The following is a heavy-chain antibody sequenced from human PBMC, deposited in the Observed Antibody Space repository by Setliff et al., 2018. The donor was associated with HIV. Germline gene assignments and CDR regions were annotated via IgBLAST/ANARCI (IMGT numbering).Heavy chain of an antibody. CDR3: ARAGVYDILTGYYYFDY. Sequence: ASVKVSCKASGYTFTSYYMHWVRQAPGQGLEWMGIINPSGGSTSYAQKFQGRVTMTRDTSTSTVYMELSSLRSEDTAVYYCARAGVYDILTGYYYFDYWGQGTQVTVSS. CDR1: GYTFTSYY. J-gene: IGHJ4*02. V-gene: IGHV1-46*01. CDR2: INPSGGST. D-gene: IGHD3-9*01.